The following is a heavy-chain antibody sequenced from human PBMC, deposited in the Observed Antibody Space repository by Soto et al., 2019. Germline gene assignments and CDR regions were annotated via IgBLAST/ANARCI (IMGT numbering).Heavy chain of an antibody. D-gene: IGHD1-26*01. CDR1: GFNFTNHV. J-gene: IGHJ4*02. CDR3: AKTVGATKLEDY. CDR2: ISNSDDVG. Sequence: EVQVLESGGALVYPTGSLRLSCSASGFNFTNHVINWVRQAPGEGLEWVSSISNSDDVGFYADSVRGQFIVSRDISTNSVFLQMNFLRVEDTAIYCAKTVGATKLEDYWGQGTLVTVSS. V-gene: IGHV3-23*01.